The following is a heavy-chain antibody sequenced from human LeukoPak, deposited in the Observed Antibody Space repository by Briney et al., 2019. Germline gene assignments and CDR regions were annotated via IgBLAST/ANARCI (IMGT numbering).Heavy chain of an antibody. CDR2: ISAYNGNT. D-gene: IGHD2-2*01. CDR1: GYTFTSYG. CDR3: AGSILVVPGPLPDY. Sequence: ASVKVSCKASGYTFTSYGISWVRQAPGQGLEWMGWISAYNGNTNYAQKLQGRVTMTTDTSTSTAYMELRSLRSDDTAVYYCAGSILVVPGPLPDYWGQGTLVTVSS. J-gene: IGHJ4*02. V-gene: IGHV1-18*01.